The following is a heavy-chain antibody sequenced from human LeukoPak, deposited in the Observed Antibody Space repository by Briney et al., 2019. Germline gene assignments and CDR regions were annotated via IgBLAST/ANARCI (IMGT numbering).Heavy chain of an antibody. CDR1: GGSFSGYY. D-gene: IGHD3-22*01. CDR3: ARGVRGYYDSSGYYSYYYYYYMDV. Sequence: SKTLSLTCAVYGGSFSGYYWSWIRQPPGKGLEWIGEINHSGSTNYNPSLKSRVTISVDTSKNQFSLKLSSVTAADTAVYYCARGVRGYYDSSGYYSYYYYYYMDVWGKGTTVTVSS. CDR2: INHSGST. V-gene: IGHV4-34*01. J-gene: IGHJ6*03.